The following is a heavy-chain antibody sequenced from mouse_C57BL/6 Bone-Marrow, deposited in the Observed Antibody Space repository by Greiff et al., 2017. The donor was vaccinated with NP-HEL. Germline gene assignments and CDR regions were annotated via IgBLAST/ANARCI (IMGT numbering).Heavy chain of an antibody. Sequence: VQLQQSGAELVRPGASVTLSCKASGYTFTDYEMHWVKQTPVHGLEWIGAIDPETGGTAYNQKFKGKAILTADKSSSTAYMELRSLTSEDSAVYYCTRYPIYYDYERFAYWGQGTLVTVSA. CDR2: IDPETGGT. CDR1: GYTFTDYE. J-gene: IGHJ3*01. D-gene: IGHD2-4*01. V-gene: IGHV1-15*01. CDR3: TRYPIYYDYERFAY.